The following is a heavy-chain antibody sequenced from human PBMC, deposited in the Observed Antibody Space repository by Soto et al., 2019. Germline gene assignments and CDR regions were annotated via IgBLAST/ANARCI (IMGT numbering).Heavy chain of an antibody. Sequence: EVQLLESGGGLVQPGASLRLSCAASGFTFTTFDMSWARQAPGKGLEWVSVVRGRDGSTSYADFLKGRFTISQDSSKNTLYLQMNSLRAEDTALYYCAKGAWLDYWGQGTLVTVSS. CDR2: VRGRDGST. V-gene: IGHV3-23*01. D-gene: IGHD5-12*01. CDR3: AKGAWLDY. J-gene: IGHJ4*02. CDR1: GFTFTTFD.